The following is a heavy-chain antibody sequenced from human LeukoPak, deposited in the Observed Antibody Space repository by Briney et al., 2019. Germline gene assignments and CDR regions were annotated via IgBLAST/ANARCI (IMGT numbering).Heavy chain of an antibody. CDR1: GFTFSSYA. D-gene: IGHD2-2*01. CDR3: AKSIVVVPAALQH. CDR2: ISGNGGST. J-gene: IGHJ1*01. Sequence: SGGSLRLSCAASGFTFSSYAMSWVRQAPGKGLEWVSAISGNGGSTYYADSVKGRFTISRDNSKNTLYLQMNSLRAEDTAVYYCAKSIVVVPAALQHWGQGTLVTVSS. V-gene: IGHV3-23*01.